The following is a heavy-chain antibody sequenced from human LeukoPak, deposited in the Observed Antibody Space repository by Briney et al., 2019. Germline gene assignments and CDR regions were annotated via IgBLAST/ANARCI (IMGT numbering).Heavy chain of an antibody. Sequence: GGSLRLSCAASGFTFSSYSMNWVRQAPGKGLEWVSSISSSSSYIYYADSVKGRFTISRDNAKNSLYLQMNSLRAEDTAVYYCARDLARYDFWSGSPYYYYGMDVWGQGTTVTVSS. V-gene: IGHV3-21*01. CDR2: ISSSSSYI. D-gene: IGHD3-3*01. CDR1: GFTFSSYS. CDR3: ARDLARYDFWSGSPYYYYGMDV. J-gene: IGHJ6*02.